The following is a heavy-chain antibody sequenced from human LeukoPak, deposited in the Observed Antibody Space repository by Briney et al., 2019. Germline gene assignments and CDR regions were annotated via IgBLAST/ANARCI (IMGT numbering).Heavy chain of an antibody. V-gene: IGHV1-46*01. CDR1: GYTFTSYY. CDR2: INPSGGST. D-gene: IGHD3-22*01. J-gene: IGHJ4*02. Sequence: ASVKVSCKASGYTFTSYYMHWVRQAPGQGLEWMGIINPSGGSTSYAQKFQGRVTMTRDTSTSTVYMELSSLRSEDTAVYYCARVASPLRYYDSSGYYSPLDYWGQGTLVTVSS. CDR3: ARVASPLRYYDSSGYYSPLDY.